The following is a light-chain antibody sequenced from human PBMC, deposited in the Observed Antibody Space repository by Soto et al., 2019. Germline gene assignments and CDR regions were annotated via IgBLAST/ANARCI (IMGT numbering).Light chain of an antibody. CDR1: SSDVGSYNL. V-gene: IGLV2-14*02. CDR2: DVS. CDR3: SSSTSISTVV. J-gene: IGLJ2*01. Sequence: QSALTQPASVSGSPGQSITISCTGTSSDVGSYNLVSWYQQHPGKAPKLMIYDVSNRPSGVSNRFSGSKSGNTASLTISGLQAEDEDDYYCSSSTSISTVVFGGGTKLTVL.